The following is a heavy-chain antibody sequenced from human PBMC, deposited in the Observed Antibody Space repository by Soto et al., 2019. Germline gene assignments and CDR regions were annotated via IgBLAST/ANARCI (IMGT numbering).Heavy chain of an antibody. Sequence: EVQLVQSGAEVKKPGESLKISCKGSGYSFSNHWIDWVRQMPGKGLEWVGIIYPGDSDVRYSPSFEGQVTISVDKSISTAYLQWTSLKASDSAMYYCARSQHSSQWFGEVYGMDVWGQGTTVTVSS. J-gene: IGHJ6*02. V-gene: IGHV5-51*01. CDR2: IYPGDSDV. CDR1: GYSFSNHW. CDR3: ARSQHSSQWFGEVYGMDV. D-gene: IGHD3-10*01.